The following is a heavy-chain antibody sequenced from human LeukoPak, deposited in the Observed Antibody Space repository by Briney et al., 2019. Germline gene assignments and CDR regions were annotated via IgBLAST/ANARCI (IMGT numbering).Heavy chain of an antibody. V-gene: IGHV4-39*01. J-gene: IGHJ4*02. Sequence: PSETLSLTCTVSGGSISSSSYYWGCIRQPPGKGLEWIGSIYYSGSTYYNPSLKSRVTISVDTSKNQFSLKLSSVTAADTAVYYCARHQGYSSSWYAYWGQGTLVTVSS. CDR1: GGSISSSSYY. D-gene: IGHD6-13*01. CDR2: IYYSGST. CDR3: ARHQGYSSSWYAY.